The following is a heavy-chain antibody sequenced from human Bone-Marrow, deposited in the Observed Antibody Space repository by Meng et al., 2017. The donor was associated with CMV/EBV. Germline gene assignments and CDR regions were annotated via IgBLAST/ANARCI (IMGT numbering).Heavy chain of an antibody. V-gene: IGHV3-23*01. CDR2: IGSGGSPT. CDR3: ARKSGSDFCYDC. Sequence: GGSLRLSCGASGFTFSSHSMYWVRQAPGQGLEWVSSIGSGGSPTFYTDSVKGRFTISRDNSRNTLYLQMTSLRAEDTAIYYCARKSGSDFCYDCWGQGKLVPVSS. D-gene: IGHD3/OR15-3a*01. J-gene: IGHJ4*02. CDR1: GFTFSSHS.